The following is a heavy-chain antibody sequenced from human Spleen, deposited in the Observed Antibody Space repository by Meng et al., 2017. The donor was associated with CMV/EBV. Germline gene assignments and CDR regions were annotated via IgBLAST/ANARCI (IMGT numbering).Heavy chain of an antibody. V-gene: IGHV3-7*01. CDR2: IKQDGSEK. CDR1: GFTFSSYW. CDR3: ARDPGHGMDV. Sequence: GGSLRLSCAASGFTFSSYWMSWVRQAPGKGLEWVANIKQDGSEKYYVDSVKGRFTISRDNAKNTLYLQTNTLKPEDTAVFYCARDPGHGMDVWGQGTTVTVSS. J-gene: IGHJ6*02.